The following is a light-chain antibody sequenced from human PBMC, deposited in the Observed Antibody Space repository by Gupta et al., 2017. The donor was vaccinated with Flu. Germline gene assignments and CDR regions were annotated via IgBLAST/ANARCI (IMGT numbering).Light chain of an antibody. CDR1: SSNIGSNT. Sequence: QSVLPQPPSASGPHGQSFTISCSGSSSNIGSNTVNWYQRFPGTAPNLLIYSNNQRRSGVPARFSGSKSGTSASLAISGLQAEDEADYYCTAKDDSRNGPVFGGGTKLTVL. J-gene: IGLJ3*02. CDR3: TAKDDSRNGPV. CDR2: SNN. V-gene: IGLV1-44*01.